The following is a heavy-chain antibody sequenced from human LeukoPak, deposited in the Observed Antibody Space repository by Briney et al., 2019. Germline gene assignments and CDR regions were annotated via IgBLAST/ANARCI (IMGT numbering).Heavy chain of an antibody. CDR1: GFIFKNYA. CDR3: AKADATIGGAFDI. D-gene: IGHD3-3*01. J-gene: IGHJ3*02. CDR2: ISGTSDTT. Sequence: PGGSLRLSCAASGFIFKNYAMSWVRQAPGKGLEWVSIISGTSDTTRYGDSVRGRFTTSRDNPRNILYLQMNSLRVDDTAVYYCAKADATIGGAFDIWGQGTMVIVSS. V-gene: IGHV3-23*01.